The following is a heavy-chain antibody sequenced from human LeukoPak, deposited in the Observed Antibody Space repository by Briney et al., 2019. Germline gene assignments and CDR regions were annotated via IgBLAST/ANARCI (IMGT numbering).Heavy chain of an antibody. Sequence: GESLKISCKGSGYSFTSYWIGWVRQMPGKGLEWMGIIYPGDSDTRYSPPFQGQVTISADKSISTAYLQWSSLKASDTAMYYCNIAARHNWFDPWGQGTLVTVSS. D-gene: IGHD6-6*01. CDR2: IYPGDSDT. J-gene: IGHJ5*02. CDR3: NIAARHNWFDP. CDR1: GYSFTSYW. V-gene: IGHV5-51*01.